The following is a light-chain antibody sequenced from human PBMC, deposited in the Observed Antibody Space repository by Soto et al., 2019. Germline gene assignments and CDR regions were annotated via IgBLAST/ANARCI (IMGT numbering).Light chain of an antibody. CDR2: GAS. J-gene: IGKJ2*01. Sequence: EIVLTQSPGTLSLSPGERATLSCRASQSVSSTYLAWYQQKACQAHRLLIYGASSRATGIPDRFSRSGSGTDYSVTISRLEPEDFAVYYFPQYYSSHLYTFGQGTKLEIK. CDR3: PQYYSSHLYT. CDR1: QSVSSTY. V-gene: IGKV3-20*01.